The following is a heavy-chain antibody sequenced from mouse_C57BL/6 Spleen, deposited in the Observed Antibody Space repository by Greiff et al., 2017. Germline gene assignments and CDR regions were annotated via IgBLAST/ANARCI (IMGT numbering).Heavy chain of an antibody. Sequence: VQLQQSGAELVKPGASVKISCKASGYAFSSYWMNWVKQRPGKGLEWIGQIYPGDGDTNYNGKFKGKATLTADKSSSTAYMQLSSLTSEDSAVYFCATLTTVVAKGDYFDYWGQGTTLTVSS. CDR1: GYAFSSYW. V-gene: IGHV1-80*01. D-gene: IGHD1-1*01. J-gene: IGHJ2*01. CDR2: IYPGDGDT. CDR3: ATLTTVVAKGDYFDY.